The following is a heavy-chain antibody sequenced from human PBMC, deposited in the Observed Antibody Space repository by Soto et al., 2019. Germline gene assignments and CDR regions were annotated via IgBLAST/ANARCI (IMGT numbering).Heavy chain of an antibody. Sequence: QVQLVESGGGLVKPGGSLRLSCAASGFTFSGYNMSWIRQAPGKGLEWVSYITSSGSNTFDAESVKGRFTISRDNTMNLLYLQMNSLSAEDSAVYYCARMGTISSAHHVDHWGQGNLVTVSS. CDR1: GFTFSGYN. CDR2: ITSSGSNT. D-gene: IGHD6-6*01. V-gene: IGHV3-11*01. CDR3: ARMGTISSAHHVDH. J-gene: IGHJ4*02.